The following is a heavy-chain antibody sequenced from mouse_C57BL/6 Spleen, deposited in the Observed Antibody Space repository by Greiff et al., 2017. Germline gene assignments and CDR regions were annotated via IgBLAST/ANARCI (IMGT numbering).Heavy chain of an antibody. CDR2: IDPENGDT. V-gene: IGHV14-4*01. CDR3: TTSYDGYSPWFAY. CDR1: GFNIKDDY. D-gene: IGHD2-3*01. Sequence: EVQLQQSGAELVRPGASVKLSCTASGFNIKDDYMHWVKQRPEQGLEWIGWIDPENGDTEYASKFQGKATITADTSSNTAYLQLSSLTSEDTAVYYCTTSYDGYSPWFAYWGQGTLVTVSA. J-gene: IGHJ3*01.